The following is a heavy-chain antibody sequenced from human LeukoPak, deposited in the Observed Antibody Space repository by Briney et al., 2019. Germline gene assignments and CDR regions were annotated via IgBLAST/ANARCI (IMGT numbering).Heavy chain of an antibody. CDR2: IKPDGSEK. V-gene: IGHV3-7*01. CDR3: ARISGLGVYGSGSYYIFDY. CDR1: GFTFSTYW. Sequence: GGSLRLSCAVSGFTFSTYWMTCVRQAPGSGLEWVANIKPDGSEKYYVDSVKGRFTISRDNAKNSLYLQMNSLRAEDTAVYYCARISGLGVYGSGSYYIFDYWGQGTLVTVSS. J-gene: IGHJ4*02. D-gene: IGHD3-10*01.